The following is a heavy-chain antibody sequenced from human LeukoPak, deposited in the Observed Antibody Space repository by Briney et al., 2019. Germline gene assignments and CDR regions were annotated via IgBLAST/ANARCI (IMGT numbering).Heavy chain of an antibody. CDR2: INPNSGGT. CDR1: GYTFTGYY. D-gene: IGHD6-19*01. Sequence: ASVKVSCKASGYTFTGYYMHWVRQAPGQGLEWMGWINPNSGGTNYAQKFQGRVTMTRDTSISTAYMELSRLRSDDTAVYYCARDFGGDSSGWYGNAFDIWGQGTMVTVSS. V-gene: IGHV1-2*02. J-gene: IGHJ3*02. CDR3: ARDFGGDSSGWYGNAFDI.